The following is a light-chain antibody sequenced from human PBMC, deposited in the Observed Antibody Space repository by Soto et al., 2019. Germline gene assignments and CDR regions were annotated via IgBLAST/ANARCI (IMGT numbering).Light chain of an antibody. V-gene: IGKV1-27*01. CDR1: QDISNF. CDR3: HKYSSVPV. J-gene: IGKJ3*01. Sequence: DIQMTQSPTSLSASVGDRVTITCRASQDISNFVAWYQQKPGKAPKLLFYAASTLQSGVPSRFSGSGSGTAFTITINRLQAEDVATCPCHKYSSVPVFGPGTKVEIK. CDR2: AAS.